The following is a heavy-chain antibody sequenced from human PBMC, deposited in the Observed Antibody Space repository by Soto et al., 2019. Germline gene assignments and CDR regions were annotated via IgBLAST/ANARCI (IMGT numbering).Heavy chain of an antibody. CDR2: IYSGGST. D-gene: IGHD1-26*01. CDR1: GFTVSSSN. V-gene: IGHV3-66*01. CDR3: SRESCSGNSYFDY. J-gene: IGHJ4*02. Sequence: EVQLVESGGGLVQPGGSLRLSCAASGFTVSSSNMRWVRQAPGKGLEWVSLIYSGGSTYYADSVKGSFTISRDNSKNTLFLQMNSVRADDTAMYYCSRESCSGNSYFDYWGRGTLVAVSS.